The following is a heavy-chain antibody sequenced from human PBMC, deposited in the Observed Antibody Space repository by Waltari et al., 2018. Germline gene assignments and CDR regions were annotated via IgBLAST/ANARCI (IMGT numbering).Heavy chain of an antibody. CDR1: GGTFSSYA. CDR2: VSPIFGTA. CDR3: ARGEAPNDAFDI. V-gene: IGHV1-69*12. Sequence: QVQLVQSGAEVKKPGSSVKVSCKASGGTFSSYAISWVRQAPGQGLEWMGGVSPIFGTANHAQKFQGRVTITADESTSTAYMELSSLRSEDTAVYYCARGEAPNDAFDIWGQGTMVTVSS. J-gene: IGHJ3*02.